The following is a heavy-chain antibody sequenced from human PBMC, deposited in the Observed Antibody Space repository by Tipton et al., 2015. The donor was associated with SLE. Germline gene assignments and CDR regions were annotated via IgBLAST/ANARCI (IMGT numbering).Heavy chain of an antibody. D-gene: IGHD6-19*01. J-gene: IGHJ4*02. V-gene: IGHV3-30*04. Sequence: SLRLSCAASGFTFSSYTMHWVRQAPGKGLEWVALIWFDGSKKYFADSVKGRFTISRDNSKNTLYLQMNSLRAEDTAVYYCARDPRGWYHFDYWGQGTLVTVSS. CDR1: GFTFSSYT. CDR3: ARDPRGWYHFDY. CDR2: IWFDGSKK.